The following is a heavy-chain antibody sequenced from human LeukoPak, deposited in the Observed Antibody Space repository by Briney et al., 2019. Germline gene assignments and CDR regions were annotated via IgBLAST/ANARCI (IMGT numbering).Heavy chain of an antibody. CDR1: GGSISGYY. V-gene: IGHV4-59*01. J-gene: IGHJ1*01. D-gene: IGHD3-22*01. Sequence: KSSETLSLTCSVSGGSISGYYWSWIRQPPGKGLEWIGYIYYSGSTNYNPSLKSRVTISVDTSKNQFSLKLTSVTAADMAVYYCARLASDGSGYYPFQHWGQGTLVTVSS. CDR3: ARLASDGSGYYPFQH. CDR2: IYYSGST.